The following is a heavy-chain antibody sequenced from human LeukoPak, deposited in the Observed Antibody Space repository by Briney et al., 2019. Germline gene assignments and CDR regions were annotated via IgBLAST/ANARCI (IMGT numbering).Heavy chain of an antibody. V-gene: IGHV3-66*01. D-gene: IGHD3-3*01. CDR2: IYSGGST. J-gene: IGHJ4*02. CDR3: AKGYDFWSGYHDY. Sequence: PGGSLRLSCAASGFTFSDYYMSWIRQAPGKGLEWVSVIYSGGSTYYADSVKGRFTISRDNSKNTLYLQMNSLRAEDTAVYYCAKGYDFWSGYHDYWGQGTLVTVSS. CDR1: GFTFSDYY.